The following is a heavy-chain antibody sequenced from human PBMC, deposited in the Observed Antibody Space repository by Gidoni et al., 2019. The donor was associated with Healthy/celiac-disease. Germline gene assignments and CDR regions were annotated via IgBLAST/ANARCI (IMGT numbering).Heavy chain of an antibody. CDR1: GFTFSSYW. CDR2: IKQDGIEK. J-gene: IGHJ4*02. CDR3: ARAPRSGWYLDY. Sequence: EVQLVESGGGLVKPGGSLRLSCAASGFTFSSYWMSWVRQAPGTGLGWVANIKQDGIEKYYVDSVKGRFTISRDNAKNSLYLQMNSLRAEDTAVYYCARAPRSGWYLDYWGQGTLVTVSS. V-gene: IGHV3-7*03. D-gene: IGHD6-19*01.